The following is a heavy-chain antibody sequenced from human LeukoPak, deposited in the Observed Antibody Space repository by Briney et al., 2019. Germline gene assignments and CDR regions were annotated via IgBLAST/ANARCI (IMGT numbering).Heavy chain of an antibody. J-gene: IGHJ4*02. CDR1: GFTITNAW. Sequence: PGGSLRLSCAASGFTITNAWMSWVRQAPGKGLEWVATIKEDGSEKYYVDSVKGRFTISRDNAKDSLYLQLNSMRAEDTAVYYCGRRGSYLDYWGQGTLVTVSS. D-gene: IGHD1-26*01. CDR2: IKEDGSEK. V-gene: IGHV3-7*01. CDR3: GRRGSYLDY.